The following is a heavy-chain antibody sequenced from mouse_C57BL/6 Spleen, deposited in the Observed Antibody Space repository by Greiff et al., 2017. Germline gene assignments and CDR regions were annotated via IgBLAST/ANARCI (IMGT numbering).Heavy chain of an antibody. V-gene: IGHV1-66*01. CDR1: GYSFTSYY. J-gene: IGHJ3*01. D-gene: IGHD4-1*01. Sequence: QVQLQQSGPELVKPGASVKISCKASGYSFTSYYIHWVKQRPGQGLEWIGWIYPGSGNTKYNEKFKGKATLTADTSSSTAYMQLSSQTSEDSAVYYCARGGTGTEFAYWGQGTLVTVSA. CDR2: IYPGSGNT. CDR3: ARGGTGTEFAY.